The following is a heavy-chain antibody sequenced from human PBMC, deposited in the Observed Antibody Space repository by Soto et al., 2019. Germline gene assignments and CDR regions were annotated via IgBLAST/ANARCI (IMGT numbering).Heavy chain of an antibody. J-gene: IGHJ4*02. CDR2: ISSSSSYI. D-gene: IGHD3-10*01. CDR3: ARDSDSSYYFDY. CDR1: GFTFSSYS. V-gene: IGHV3-21*01. Sequence: GSLRLSCAASGFTFSSYSMNWVRQAPGKGLEWVSRISSSSSYIYYADSVKGRFTISRDNAKNSLYLQMNSLRAEDTAVYYCARDSDSSYYFDYWGQGTLVTVS.